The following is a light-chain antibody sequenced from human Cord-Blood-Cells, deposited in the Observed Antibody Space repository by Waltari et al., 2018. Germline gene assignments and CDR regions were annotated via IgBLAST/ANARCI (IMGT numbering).Light chain of an antibody. V-gene: IGKV1-33*01. CDR2: DAS. J-gene: IGKJ5*01. CDR3: QQYDNLSIT. Sequence: DIQMTQSPSSLSASVGDRVTITCQASQDISNYSNWYQQKPGKAPKLLIYDASNLETGVPSRFSGSGSGTDFTFTISSLQPEDIATYYCQQYDNLSITFGQGTRLEIK. CDR1: QDISNY.